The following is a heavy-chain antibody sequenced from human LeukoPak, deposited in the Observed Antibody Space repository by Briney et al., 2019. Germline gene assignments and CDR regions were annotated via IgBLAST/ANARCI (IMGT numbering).Heavy chain of an antibody. V-gene: IGHV4-39*02. Sequence: SETLSLTCTVSGGSISSSSYYWGWIRQPPGKGLEWIGSIYYSGSTYYNPSLKSRVTISVDTSKNHFSLKLRSVTAADTAVYYCARTMEGYCSGGSCYQYSYYMDVWGKGTTVTVSS. J-gene: IGHJ6*03. CDR1: GGSISSSSYY. D-gene: IGHD2-15*01. CDR3: ARTMEGYCSGGSCYQYSYYMDV. CDR2: IYYSGST.